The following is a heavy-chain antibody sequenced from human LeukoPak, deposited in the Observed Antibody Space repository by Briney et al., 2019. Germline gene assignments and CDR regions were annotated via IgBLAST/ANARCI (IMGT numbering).Heavy chain of an antibody. Sequence: SQTLSLTCTVSGGSISSGGYYWSWIRQHPGKGLECIGYIYYSGSTYYNPSLKSRVTISVDTSKNQFSLKLSSVTAADTAVYYCARTYSSGWHDAFDIWGQGTMVTVSS. D-gene: IGHD6-19*01. CDR3: ARTYSSGWHDAFDI. V-gene: IGHV4-31*03. CDR2: IYYSGST. J-gene: IGHJ3*02. CDR1: GGSISSGGYY.